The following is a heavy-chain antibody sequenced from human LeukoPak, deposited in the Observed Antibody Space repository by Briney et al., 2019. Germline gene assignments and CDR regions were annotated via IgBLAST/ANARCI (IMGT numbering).Heavy chain of an antibody. CDR2: MNPNGGHT. D-gene: IGHD2-15*01. V-gene: IGHV1-8*01. CDR3: ARGCIGVSCYSGSNWFDT. CDR1: GYTFTNYD. J-gene: IGHJ5*02. Sequence: ASVKVSCKTSGYTFTNYDINWVRQATGQGLEWMGWMNPNGGHTGYAQKFQGRVTMTRDTSINTAYMELHNLRSDDTAVYYCARGCIGVSCYSGSNWFDTWGLGTLVTVSS.